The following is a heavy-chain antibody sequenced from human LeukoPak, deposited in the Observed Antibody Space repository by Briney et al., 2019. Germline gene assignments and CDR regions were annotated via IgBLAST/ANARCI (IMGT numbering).Heavy chain of an antibody. CDR1: GGSLSGYY. V-gene: IGHV4-34*01. CDR3: ARGGYYGSGSYLDFDY. CDR2: INRRGST. J-gene: IGHJ4*02. D-gene: IGHD3-10*01. Sequence: PSETLSLTCAVYGGSLSGYYWNWIRQSPGKGLEWIGEINRRGSTTYTPSLKSRVTISVDTSKNYFSLKLTSVTAADTAMYCCARGGYYGSGSYLDFDYWGQGTLVTVSS.